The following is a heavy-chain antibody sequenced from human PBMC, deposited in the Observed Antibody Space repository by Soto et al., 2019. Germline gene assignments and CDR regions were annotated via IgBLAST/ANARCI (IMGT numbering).Heavy chain of an antibody. D-gene: IGHD3-16*02. CDR2: INAGNGNT. Sequence: ASVKVSCKASGYTFTIYAMHWVRQAPGQRLEWMGWINAGNGNTKYSQKFQGRVTITRDTSASTAYMELSSLRSEDTAVYYCARAVPYDYIWGSYRPWYFDYWGQGTLVTVSS. CDR1: GYTFTIYA. J-gene: IGHJ4*02. V-gene: IGHV1-3*01. CDR3: ARAVPYDYIWGSYRPWYFDY.